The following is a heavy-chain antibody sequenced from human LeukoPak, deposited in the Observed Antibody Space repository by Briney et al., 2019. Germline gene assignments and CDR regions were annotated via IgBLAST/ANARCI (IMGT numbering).Heavy chain of an antibody. CDR3: ASRGFLNY. Sequence: SETLSLTCTVSGVTISSYYWSWIRQTPGKGLEWIGYISDSGSTSYNPSLKSRVTISVDTSKNQFSLKLSSVTTADTAVYYCASRGFLNYWGQGTLVTVSS. CDR2: ISDSGST. V-gene: IGHV4-59*01. D-gene: IGHD2/OR15-2a*01. CDR1: GVTISSYY. J-gene: IGHJ4*02.